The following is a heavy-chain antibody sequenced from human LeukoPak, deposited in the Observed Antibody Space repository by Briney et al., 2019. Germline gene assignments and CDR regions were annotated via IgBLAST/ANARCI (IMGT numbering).Heavy chain of an antibody. CDR2: ISSSSSYI. CDR1: GFTFSSYN. CDR3: ARVAFYYDSGSYFDY. J-gene: IGHJ4*02. Sequence: PGGSLRLSCAASGFTFSSYNMNWVRQAPGKGLEWVSSISSSSSYIYYADSVKGRFTISRDNAKKSLYLQMNSLRAEDTAVYYCARVAFYYDSGSYFDYWGQGALVTVSS. V-gene: IGHV3-21*01. D-gene: IGHD3-10*01.